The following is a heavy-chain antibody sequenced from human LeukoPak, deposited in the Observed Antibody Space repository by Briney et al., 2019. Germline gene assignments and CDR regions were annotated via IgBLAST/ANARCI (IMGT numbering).Heavy chain of an antibody. CDR3: ARGPGVVNMDDFRVPQYYYYMDV. CDR1: GGTFSSYA. J-gene: IGHJ6*03. Sequence: ASVKVSCKASGGTFSSYAISWVRQAPGQGLEWMGGIIPIFGTADYAQKFQGRVTITADESTSTAYMELSSLRSEDTAEYYCARGPGVVNMDDFRVPQYYYYMDVWGKGTTVTVSS. D-gene: IGHD3-3*01. CDR2: IIPIFGTA. V-gene: IGHV1-69*13.